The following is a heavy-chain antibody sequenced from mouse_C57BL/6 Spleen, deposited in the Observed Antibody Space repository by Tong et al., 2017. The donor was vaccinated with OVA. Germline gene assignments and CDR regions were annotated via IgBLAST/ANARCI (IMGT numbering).Heavy chain of an antibody. D-gene: IGHD1-1*01. CDR1: GYTFTSYW. CDR2: IHPNSGST. Sequence: VQLQGSGAELVKPGASVKLSCKASGYTFTSYWMHWVKQRPGQGLEWIGMIHPNSGSTNYNEKFKSKATLTVDKSSSTAYMQLNSLTSEDSAVYYCARGGITTVVATDYWGQGTTLTVSS. CDR3: ARGGITTVVATDY. V-gene: IGHV1-64*01. J-gene: IGHJ2*01.